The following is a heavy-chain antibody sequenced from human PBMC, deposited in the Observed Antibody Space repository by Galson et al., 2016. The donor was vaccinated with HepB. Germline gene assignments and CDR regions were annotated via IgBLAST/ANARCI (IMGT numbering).Heavy chain of an antibody. J-gene: IGHJ5*02. V-gene: IGHV1-2*06. Sequence: SVKVSCKASGFTFTNYYIHWVRQAPGQGLEWMGRINPNTGDTIYAQKFQGGVTMTRDMSITTAYMELPRVTSDDTAVYYCAREKGRPTAIHERQWKWFDPWGQGTLVIVSS. D-gene: IGHD2-21*02. CDR2: INPNTGDT. CDR3: AREKGRPTAIHERQWKWFDP. CDR1: GFTFTNYY.